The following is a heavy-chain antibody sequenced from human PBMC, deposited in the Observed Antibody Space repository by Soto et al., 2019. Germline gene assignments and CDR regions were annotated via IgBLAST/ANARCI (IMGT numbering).Heavy chain of an antibody. CDR2: ISYDGSNK. Sequence: GGSLRLSCAACGFTFSIYGMHWVRQAPGKGLEWVAVISYDGSNKYYADSVKGRFTIPRDNSKNTLYLQMNSLRAEDTAVYYCAKEGTDCSGGSCYYYYYYGMDVWGQGTTVTVSS. CDR1: GFTFSIYG. J-gene: IGHJ6*02. D-gene: IGHD2-15*01. V-gene: IGHV3-30*18. CDR3: AKEGTDCSGGSCYYYYYYGMDV.